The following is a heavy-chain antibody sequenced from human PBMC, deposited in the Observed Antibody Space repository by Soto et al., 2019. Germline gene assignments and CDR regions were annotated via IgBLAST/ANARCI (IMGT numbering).Heavy chain of an antibody. CDR1: GYTFTGYY. CDR3: ARDLKTDITEYCSGGSCYYYYYGMDV. J-gene: IGHJ6*02. V-gene: IGHV1-2*04. D-gene: IGHD2-15*01. CDR2: INPNSGGT. Sequence: ASVKVSCKASGYTFTGYYIHWVRQAPGQGRECMGWINPNSGGTNYAQKFQGWVTMTRDTSISTAYMELSRLRSDDTAVYYCARDLKTDITEYCSGGSCYYYYYGMDVWGQGTTVTVSS.